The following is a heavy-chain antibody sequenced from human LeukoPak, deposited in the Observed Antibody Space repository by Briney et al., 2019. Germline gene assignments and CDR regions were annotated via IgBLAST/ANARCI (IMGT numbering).Heavy chain of an antibody. CDR1: GFTFKNAW. J-gene: IGHJ4*02. CDR2: TRSKSDGGTA. V-gene: IGHV3-15*01. Sequence: GGSLRLSCAASGFTFKNAWMSWVRQAPGKGLEWVGRTRSKSDGGTADYAEPVEGRFTISREDSKNTLYLQINSLKTEDTGMYYCTTITDYWGQGTLVTVSS. CDR3: TTITDY.